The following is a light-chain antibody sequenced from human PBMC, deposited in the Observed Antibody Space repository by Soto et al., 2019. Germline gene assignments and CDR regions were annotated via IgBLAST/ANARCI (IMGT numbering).Light chain of an antibody. CDR3: QQYYTTPWT. J-gene: IGKJ1*01. Sequence: DIVMTQSPDSLAVSLGERATINCRSSQSVLYRFSNKNNLAWYQQKPGQPPKLLIYWASARESGVPDRFSGSGTGTDFTLTFSRLQAEDVAVYYCQQYYTTPWTFGQGTKVEIK. CDR1: QSVLYRFSNKNN. CDR2: WAS. V-gene: IGKV4-1*01.